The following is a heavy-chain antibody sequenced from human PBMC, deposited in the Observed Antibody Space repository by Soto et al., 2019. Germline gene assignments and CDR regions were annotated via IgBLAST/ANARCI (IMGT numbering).Heavy chain of an antibody. CDR2: ISSTTNYI. J-gene: IGHJ4*02. Sequence: GGSLRLSCASSGFTFTRYSMNWVRQSPGKGLEWVSSISSTTNYIYYGGSMKGRFTISRDNAKNSLYLEMNSLRAEDTAVYYCARESEDLTSNFDYWGQGTLVTVSS. V-gene: IGHV3-21*06. CDR1: GFTFTRYS. CDR3: ARESEDLTSNFDY.